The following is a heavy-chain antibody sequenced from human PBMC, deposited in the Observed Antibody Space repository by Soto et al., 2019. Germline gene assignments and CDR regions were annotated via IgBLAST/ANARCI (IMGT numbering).Heavy chain of an antibody. CDR1: GFTFSSYG. Sequence: SLRLSCAASGFTFSSYGMHWVRQAPGKGLEWVAVIWYDGSNKYYADSVKGRFTISRDNSKNSLYLQMNSLRDEDTAVYYCARDPGSSYGPPDYWGQGTLVTVSS. V-gene: IGHV3-33*01. CDR3: ARDPGSSYGPPDY. D-gene: IGHD5-18*01. J-gene: IGHJ4*02. CDR2: IWYDGSNK.